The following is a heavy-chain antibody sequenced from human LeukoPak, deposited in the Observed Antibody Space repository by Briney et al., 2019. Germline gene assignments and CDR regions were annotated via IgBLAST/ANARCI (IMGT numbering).Heavy chain of an antibody. CDR3: AKDEGDVGATSDH. V-gene: IGHV3-23*01. D-gene: IGHD1-26*01. CDR2: VSASGDTT. CDR1: GFTFNYFA. Sequence: GGSLRLSCAASGFTFNYFAMSWVRQAPGKGLEWISAVSASGDTTYYADSVKGRFAISRDNSKNTLYLQMTSLRAEDTALYYCAKDEGDVGATSDHWGQGTLVTVSS. J-gene: IGHJ5*02.